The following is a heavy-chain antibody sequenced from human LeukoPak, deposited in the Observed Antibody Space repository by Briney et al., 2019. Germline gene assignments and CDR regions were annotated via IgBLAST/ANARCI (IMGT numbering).Heavy chain of an antibody. CDR3: ARTTEAHSWRTRYYDYYMDV. J-gene: IGHJ6*03. D-gene: IGHD6-13*01. CDR1: GGSISSYY. CDR2: IYYSGST. V-gene: IGHV4-59*01. Sequence: SETLSLTCTVSGGSISSYYWSWIRQPPGKGLEWIGYIYYSGSTNYNPSRKSRATISVDTSKNQFSLKLSSVTAADTAVYYCARTTEAHSWRTRYYDYYMDVWGKGTTVTVSS.